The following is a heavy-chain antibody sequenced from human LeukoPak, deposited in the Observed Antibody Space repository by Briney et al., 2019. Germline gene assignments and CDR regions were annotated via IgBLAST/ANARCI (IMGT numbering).Heavy chain of an antibody. CDR3: TKVKSEYSYVGPLDF. V-gene: IGHV3-43*01. CDR2: INWDGGNT. Sequence: PGGSLRLSCAASGFTFDHYTLYWVRQAPGKGPEWLSPINWDGGNTYYADSLKGRFTISRDNSKNSLYLQMRSLRTEDTAFYYCTKVKSEYSYVGPLDFWGRGTLVTVSS. J-gene: IGHJ4*02. D-gene: IGHD3-16*01. CDR1: GFTFDHYT.